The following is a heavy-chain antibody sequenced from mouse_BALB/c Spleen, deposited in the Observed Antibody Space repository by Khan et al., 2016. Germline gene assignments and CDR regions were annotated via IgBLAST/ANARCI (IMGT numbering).Heavy chain of an antibody. CDR1: EFDFSRYW. V-gene: IGHV4-1*02. Sequence: EVELVESGGGLVQPGGSLKLSCAASEFDFSRYWMSWVRQAPGKGLEWIGEINPDSSTITYTPSLKDKFIISRDNAKNTLYLQMSKVRSEDTARYYWARQGDYGYDVCWCQGTTLPVSS. CDR2: INPDSSTI. CDR3: ARQGDYGYDVC. J-gene: IGHJ2*01. D-gene: IGHD2-2*01.